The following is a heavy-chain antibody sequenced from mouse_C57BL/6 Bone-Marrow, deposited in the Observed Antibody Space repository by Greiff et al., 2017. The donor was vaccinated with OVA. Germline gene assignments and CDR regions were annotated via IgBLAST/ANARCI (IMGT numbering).Heavy chain of an antibody. CDR2: ISNGGGST. Sequence: EVQRVESGGGLVQPGGSLKLSCAASGFTFSDYYMYWVRQTPEKRLEWVAYISNGGGSTYYPDTVKGRFTISRDNAKNTLYLQMSRLKSEDTAMYYCARHYYGNPYAMDYWGQGTSVTVSS. D-gene: IGHD2-1*01. J-gene: IGHJ4*01. CDR3: ARHYYGNPYAMDY. CDR1: GFTFSDYY. V-gene: IGHV5-12*01.